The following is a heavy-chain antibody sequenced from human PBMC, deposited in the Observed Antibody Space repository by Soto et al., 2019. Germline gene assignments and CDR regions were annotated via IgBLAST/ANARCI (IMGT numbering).Heavy chain of an antibody. D-gene: IGHD3-9*01. CDR3: ARDCILTAKRCAFDI. Sequence: PSETLSLTCTVSGGSVSSGSYYWSWIRQPPGKGLEWIGYIYYSGSTNYNPSLKSRVTISVDTSKNQFSLKLSSVTAADTAVYYCARDCILTAKRCAFDIWGQGTMVTVSS. J-gene: IGHJ3*02. CDR1: GGSVSSGSYY. CDR2: IYYSGST. V-gene: IGHV4-61*01.